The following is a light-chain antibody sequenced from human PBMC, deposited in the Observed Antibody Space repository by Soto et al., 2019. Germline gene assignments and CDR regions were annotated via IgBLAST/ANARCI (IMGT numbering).Light chain of an antibody. V-gene: IGLV2-8*01. J-gene: IGLJ1*01. CDR3: AAWDDSLNGLV. Sequence: QSVLTQPRSASGSPGQSVTISCTGSSSDVGGYNYVSWYQQHPGKAPKLMIYEVSKRPSGVPDRFSGSKSGTSASLAISGLQSEDEADYYCAAWDDSLNGLVFGTGTKLTVL. CDR2: EVS. CDR1: SSDVGGYNY.